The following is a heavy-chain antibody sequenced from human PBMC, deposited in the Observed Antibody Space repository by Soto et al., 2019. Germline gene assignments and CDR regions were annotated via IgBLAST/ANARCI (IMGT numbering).Heavy chain of an antibody. J-gene: IGHJ3*01. CDR2: ISYDGIQK. CDR3: AKDVWEDVTATDGFDL. D-gene: IGHD1-26*01. CDR1: GFTFRTHG. V-gene: IGHV3-30*18. Sequence: GGSLRLSCAASGFTFRTHGMHWVRQAPGKGLEWLTIISYDGIQKFYTESVKGRFTITRDNSKNMVFIKMNSLRAEEKAVYYCAKDVWEDVTATDGFDLWGQGTMVTVSS.